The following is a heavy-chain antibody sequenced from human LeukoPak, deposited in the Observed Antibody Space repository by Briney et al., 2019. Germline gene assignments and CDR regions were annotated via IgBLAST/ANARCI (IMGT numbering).Heavy chain of an antibody. CDR1: GFTFGDYA. CDR2: IRSKAYGGTT. D-gene: IGHD1-26*01. V-gene: IGHV3-49*03. J-gene: IGHJ6*02. CDR3: ARAGEWELPPYYYYYGMDV. Sequence: GGSLRLSCTASGFTFGDYAMSWFRQAPGKGLEWVGFIRSKAYGGTTEYAASVKGRFTISRDDSKSIAHLQMNSLRAEDTAVYYCARAGEWELPPYYYYYGMDVWGQGTTVTVSS.